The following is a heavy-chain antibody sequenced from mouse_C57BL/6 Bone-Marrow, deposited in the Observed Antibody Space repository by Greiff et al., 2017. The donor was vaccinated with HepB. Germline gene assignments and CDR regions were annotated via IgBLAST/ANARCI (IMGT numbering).Heavy chain of an antibody. D-gene: IGHD1-1*01. CDR3: ARLGGSSSYYFDY. CDR1: GYTFTNYW. V-gene: IGHV1-63*01. J-gene: IGHJ2*01. Sequence: SGSYLVRPGTSVKMSCKASGYTFTNYWIGWAKQRPGHGLEWIGDIYPGGGYTNYNEKFKGKATLTADKSSSTAYMQFSSLTSEDSAIYYCARLGGSSSYYFDYWGQGTTLTVSS. CDR2: IYPGGGYT.